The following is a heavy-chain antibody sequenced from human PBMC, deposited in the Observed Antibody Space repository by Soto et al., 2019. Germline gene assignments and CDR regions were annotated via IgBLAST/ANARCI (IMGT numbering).Heavy chain of an antibody. Sequence: QVQLQESGPGLVKPSETLSLTCSVSGGSISSYYWSWIRQPPGKGLEWIGYIYNSGSTNYNPSLKSRVTISVDTSKNQCSLKLSSVTAADTALYYCARTTYYDCWSGSSSVFDYWGQGTLVTVSS. D-gene: IGHD3-3*01. CDR2: IYNSGST. CDR3: ARTTYYDCWSGSSSVFDY. CDR1: GGSISSYY. V-gene: IGHV4-59*01. J-gene: IGHJ4*02.